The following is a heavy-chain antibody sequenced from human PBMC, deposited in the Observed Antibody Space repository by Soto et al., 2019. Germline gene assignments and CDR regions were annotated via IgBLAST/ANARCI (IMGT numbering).Heavy chain of an antibody. CDR3: ARTKPLRKLPNWFDP. Sequence: SETLSLTCTVSGGSISSGGYYWSWIRQHPGEGLEWIGYIYYSGSTYYNPSLKSRVTISVDTSKNQFSLKLSSVTAADTAVYYCARTKPLRKLPNWFDPWGQGTLVTVSS. D-gene: IGHD1-26*01. CDR2: IYYSGST. CDR1: GGSISSGGYY. V-gene: IGHV4-31*03. J-gene: IGHJ5*02.